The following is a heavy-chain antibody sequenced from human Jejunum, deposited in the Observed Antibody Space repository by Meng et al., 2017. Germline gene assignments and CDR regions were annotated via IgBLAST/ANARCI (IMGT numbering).Heavy chain of an antibody. V-gene: IGHV4-4*07. Sequence: SETLSLTCTVSGASISNHWWTWIRQPAGKGLEWIGRFFSSGSTNYNPSLKSRVTMSLDTSKNQFSLSLNSVTAADTAMYYCAREEGSGNYIYWGQGTLVTVSS. CDR2: FFSSGST. D-gene: IGHD3-10*01. CDR3: AREEGSGNYIY. J-gene: IGHJ4*02. CDR1: GASISNHW.